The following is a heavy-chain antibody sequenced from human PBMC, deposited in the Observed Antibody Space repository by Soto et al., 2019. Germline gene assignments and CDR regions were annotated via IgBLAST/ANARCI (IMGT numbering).Heavy chain of an antibody. CDR2: VSANNGHT. CDR3: ARDIESVTAKHFFYYCAMDV. Sequence: ASVKVSCKASGFTFSNYGLNWVRQAPGQGLEWMGWVSANNGHTNYAQNLQGRVSMTTNTSTSTAYMELRGLRFDDTAVYYCARDIESVTAKHFFYYCAMDVWGQGTTVTVS. J-gene: IGHJ6*02. V-gene: IGHV1-18*01. CDR1: GFTFSNYG. D-gene: IGHD2-8*01.